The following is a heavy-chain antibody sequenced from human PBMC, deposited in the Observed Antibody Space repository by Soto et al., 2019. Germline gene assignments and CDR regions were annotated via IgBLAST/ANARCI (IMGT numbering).Heavy chain of an antibody. CDR3: ARHHQFSSSGYDLHYYYGMDV. CDR2: IYYSGST. J-gene: IGHJ6*02. V-gene: IGHV4-39*01. CDR1: GGSISSSSYY. Sequence: QLQLQESGPGLVKPSETLSLTCTVSGGSISSSSYYWGWIRQPPGKGLEWIGSIYYSGSTYYNPSLKSRVTISVDTSKNQFSLNLSSVTAADTAVYYCARHHQFSSSGYDLHYYYGMDVWGQGTTVTVSS. D-gene: IGHD5-12*01.